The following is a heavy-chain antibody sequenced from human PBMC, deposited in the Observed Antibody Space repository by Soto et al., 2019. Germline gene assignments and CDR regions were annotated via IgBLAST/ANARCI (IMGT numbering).Heavy chain of an antibody. D-gene: IGHD5-12*01. CDR1: GFSCSSYA. V-gene: IGHV3-30*04. CDR2: ISYDGKRK. Sequence: QVQLVESGGGVVQPGRSLRISCAASGFSCSSYAVHWVRQAPGKGLEWVAVISYDGKRKNYTDSVKGLFILSRDESKNTLQLQMNSPRVEDTAVYYCARDGVATIHYGYYFMDVWGQGTTVTVS. J-gene: IGHJ6*02. CDR3: ARDGVATIHYGYYFMDV.